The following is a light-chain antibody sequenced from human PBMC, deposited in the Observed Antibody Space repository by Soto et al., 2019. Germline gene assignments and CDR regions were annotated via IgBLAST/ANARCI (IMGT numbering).Light chain of an antibody. CDR2: GAS. CDR3: QQYVSSSRT. Sequence: EIVLTQSPGTLSLARGERATLSCRASQSVSSYLAWYQQKPGQAPRLLIYGASSRATGIPDRFSGSGSGTDFTLTISRLEPEDFAVYYCQQYVSSSRTFGQGTKVEIK. J-gene: IGKJ1*01. CDR1: QSVSSY. V-gene: IGKV3-20*01.